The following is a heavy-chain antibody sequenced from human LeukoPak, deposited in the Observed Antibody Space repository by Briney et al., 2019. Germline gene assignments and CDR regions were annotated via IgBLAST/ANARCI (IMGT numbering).Heavy chain of an antibody. D-gene: IGHD4-17*01. V-gene: IGHV4-4*07. Sequence: SETLSLTCSVSGGSISSYFLSWIRQPAGKGLEWIGRIHSGTTTYNPSLKSRVTMSLDTSKNQVSLTLRSVTAADTALYYCTRDSGTTGEVKFDPWGQGTLVTVSS. CDR2: IHSGTT. CDR1: GGSISSYF. CDR3: TRDSGTTGEVKFDP. J-gene: IGHJ5*02.